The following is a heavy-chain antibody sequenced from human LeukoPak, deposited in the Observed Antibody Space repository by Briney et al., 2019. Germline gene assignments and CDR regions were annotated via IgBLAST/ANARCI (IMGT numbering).Heavy chain of an antibody. CDR3: VRGDSVVVTAGGIDFDY. J-gene: IGHJ4*02. CDR2: IIPFLGTP. D-gene: IGHD2-21*02. V-gene: IGHV1-69*04. Sequence: SVKVSCTASGGTFSNYALAWVRQAPGQGLEWMGRIIPFLGTPNYAQKFQDRVTVTADKSTNTAYMELSSLRSEDTAVYYCVRGDSVVVTAGGIDFDYWGQGTLVTVSS. CDR1: GGTFSNYA.